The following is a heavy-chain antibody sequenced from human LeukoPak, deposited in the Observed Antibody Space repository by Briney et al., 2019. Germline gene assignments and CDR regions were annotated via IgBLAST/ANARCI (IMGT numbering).Heavy chain of an antibody. CDR1: GGSISSYY. J-gene: IGHJ4*02. D-gene: IGHD1-1*01. V-gene: IGHV4-59*08. CDR2: IYYSGST. CDR3: ARGSLEREPDY. Sequence: SETLSLTCTVSGGSISSYYWSWIRQPPGKGLEWIGYIYYSGSTNYNPSLKSRVTISVDTSKNQFSLKLSSVTAADTAVYYCARGSLEREPDYWGQGTLVTVSS.